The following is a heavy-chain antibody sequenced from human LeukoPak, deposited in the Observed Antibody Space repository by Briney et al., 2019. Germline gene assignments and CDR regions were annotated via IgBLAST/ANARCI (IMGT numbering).Heavy chain of an antibody. Sequence: GESLKISCKGSGYSFTSYWIGWVRQMPGKGLEWMGIIYPGDSDTRYSPSFQGQVTISADKSISTAYLQWSSLKASDTAMYYCARPRVNYYDSSGYLDAFDIWGQGTMVTASS. J-gene: IGHJ3*02. CDR2: IYPGDSDT. CDR1: GYSFTSYW. V-gene: IGHV5-51*01. CDR3: ARPRVNYYDSSGYLDAFDI. D-gene: IGHD3-22*01.